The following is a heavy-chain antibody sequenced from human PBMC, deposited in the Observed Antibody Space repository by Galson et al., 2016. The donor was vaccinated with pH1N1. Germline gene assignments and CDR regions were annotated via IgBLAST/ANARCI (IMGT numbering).Heavy chain of an antibody. CDR2: INQDGSVK. V-gene: IGHV3-7*01. CDR1: GFTFSTYW. Sequence: SLRLSCAASGFTFSTYWMTWVRQAPGKGLEWVANINQDGSVKYYVDSGKGRFTISRDNAKNSVSLQMNSLRSADTAVYYCPIAVAAADSYWCQGTLVTVPS. D-gene: IGHD6-25*01. CDR3: PIAVAAADSY. J-gene: IGHJ4*02.